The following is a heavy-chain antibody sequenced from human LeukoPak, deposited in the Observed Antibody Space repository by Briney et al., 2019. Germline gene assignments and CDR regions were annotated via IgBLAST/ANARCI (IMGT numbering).Heavy chain of an antibody. V-gene: IGHV3-30-3*01. Sequence: GGSLRLSCAASGFTFSIYAMHWVRQAPGKGLEWVAVMSYEGSNKFYADSVKGRFTISRDNSKNTLYLQMSSLRAEETAVYYCARAPDVGVAAARKQGLYYGMDVWGQGSTVTVSS. CDR1: GFTFSIYA. J-gene: IGHJ6*02. D-gene: IGHD6-13*01. CDR2: MSYEGSNK. CDR3: ARAPDVGVAAARKQGLYYGMDV.